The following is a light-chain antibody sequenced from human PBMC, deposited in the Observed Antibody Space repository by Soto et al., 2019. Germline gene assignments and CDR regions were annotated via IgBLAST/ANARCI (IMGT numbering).Light chain of an antibody. Sequence: EIVLTQCPDTLSLSPGESATLSCRARQGIGRYLAWFQQKPGQATRLLIYDASTLPSGITARFSGSGSGTYFPLTISSLEPEDFAVYSCQQHRNWPLSFGPGTKVEIK. CDR3: QQHRNWPLS. CDR2: DAS. J-gene: IGKJ3*01. V-gene: IGKV3-11*01. CDR1: QGIGRY.